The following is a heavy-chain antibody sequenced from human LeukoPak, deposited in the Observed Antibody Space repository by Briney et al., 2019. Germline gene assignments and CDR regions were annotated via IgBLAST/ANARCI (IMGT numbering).Heavy chain of an antibody. Sequence: GSLRLPCAASGFTFSSYAMSWVRQAPGKGLEWVSAISGSGGSTYYADSVKGRFTISRDNSKNTLYLQMNSLRAEDTAVYYCAKLVYDILTGLYYFDYWGQGTLVTVSS. V-gene: IGHV3-23*01. CDR1: GFTFSSYA. J-gene: IGHJ4*02. D-gene: IGHD3-9*01. CDR3: AKLVYDILTGLYYFDY. CDR2: ISGSGGST.